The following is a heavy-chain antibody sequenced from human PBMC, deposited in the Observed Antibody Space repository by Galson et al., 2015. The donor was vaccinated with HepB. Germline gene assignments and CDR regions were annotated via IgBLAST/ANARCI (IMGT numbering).Heavy chain of an antibody. D-gene: IGHD3-3*01. CDR2: ISNTASTI. CDR3: ARVPRFLKWLNGDWFDP. V-gene: IGHV3-48*03. Sequence: SLRLSCAASGFTFSSYCMSWVRQAPGKGLEWVSYISNTASTIYYADSVKGRFTMSRDNANSSVDLQMNNPRAEDTAVYYCARVPRFLKWLNGDWFDPWGQGTLVTVSS. CDR1: GFTFSSYC. J-gene: IGHJ5*02.